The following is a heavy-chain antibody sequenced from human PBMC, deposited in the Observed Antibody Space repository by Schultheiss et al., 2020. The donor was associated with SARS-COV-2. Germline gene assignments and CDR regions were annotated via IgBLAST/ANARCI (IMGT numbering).Heavy chain of an antibody. D-gene: IGHD3-3*01. CDR3: ARSYDFWSGTLGDAFDI. Sequence: SQTLSLTCAISGDSVSSNSAAWNWIRQSPSRGLEWLGRTYYRSKWYNDYAVSVKSRITINPDTSKNQFSLQLNSVTPEDTAVYYCARSYDFWSGTLGDAFDIWGQGTMVTVSS. J-gene: IGHJ3*02. CDR1: GDSVSSNSAA. CDR2: TYYRSKWYN. V-gene: IGHV6-1*01.